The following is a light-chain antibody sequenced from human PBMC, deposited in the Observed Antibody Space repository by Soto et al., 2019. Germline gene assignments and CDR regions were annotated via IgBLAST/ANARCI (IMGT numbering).Light chain of an antibody. CDR3: QQYGSSGT. CDR2: GAS. CDR1: QSVSNNY. V-gene: IGKV3-20*01. J-gene: IGKJ1*01. Sequence: EIVLTQSRGTLSXXXXXXXTXXXXASQSVSNNYLAWYQQKPGQAPRLLIYGASNRATGIPDRFSGSGSGTDFTLTISRLEPEDFAVYYCQQYGSSGTFGQGTKVDIK.